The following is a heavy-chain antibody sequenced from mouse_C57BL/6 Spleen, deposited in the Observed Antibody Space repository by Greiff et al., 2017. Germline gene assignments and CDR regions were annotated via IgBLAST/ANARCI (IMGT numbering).Heavy chain of an antibody. CDR2: ILPGSGGT. CDR1: GYTFTGYW. Sequence: VNVVESGAELMKPGASVKLSCKATGYTFTGYWIEWVKQRPGHGLEWIGEILPGSGGTNYNEKFKGKATFTADTSSNTAYMQLSSLTTEDSAIYYCARFDYDHYAMDYWGQGTSVTVSS. CDR3: ARFDYDHYAMDY. J-gene: IGHJ4*01. D-gene: IGHD2-4*01. V-gene: IGHV1-9*01.